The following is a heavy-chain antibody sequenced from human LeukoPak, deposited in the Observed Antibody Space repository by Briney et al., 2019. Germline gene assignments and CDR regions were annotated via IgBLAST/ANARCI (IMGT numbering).Heavy chain of an antibody. CDR1: VYTFTSYD. CDR2: MNPNSGNT. Sequence: ASVKVSCKASVYTFTSYDINWVRQATGQGLEWMGWMNPNSGNTGYAQKFQGRVTMTRNTSISTAYMELSSLRSEDTAVYYCARRIGIAVAPVPWGQGTLVTVSS. J-gene: IGHJ5*02. V-gene: IGHV1-8*01. CDR3: ARRIGIAVAPVP. D-gene: IGHD6-19*01.